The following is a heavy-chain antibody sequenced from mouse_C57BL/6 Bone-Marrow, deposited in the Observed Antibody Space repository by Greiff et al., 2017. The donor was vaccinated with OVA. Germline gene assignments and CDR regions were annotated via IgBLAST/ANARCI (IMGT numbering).Heavy chain of an antibody. CDR1: GFTFSSYA. Sequence: EVKLVESGGGLVKPGGSLKLSCAASGFTFSSYAMSWVRQTPEQRLEWVATISDGGSYTYYPDNVKGRFTISRDNAKNNLYLQMSHLKSEDTAMYYCARDYYYGTAWFAYWGQGTLVTVSA. CDR2: ISDGGSYT. J-gene: IGHJ3*01. D-gene: IGHD1-1*01. CDR3: ARDYYYGTAWFAY. V-gene: IGHV5-4*01.